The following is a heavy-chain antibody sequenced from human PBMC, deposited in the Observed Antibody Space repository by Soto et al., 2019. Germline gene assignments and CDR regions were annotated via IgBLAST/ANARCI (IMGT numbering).Heavy chain of an antibody. V-gene: IGHV4-4*02. Sequence: SETLSLTCAVSGGSISSSNGWSWVRQPPGKGLEWIGEIYHSGSTNYNSSLKSRVTISVDKSKNQFSLKLSSVTAADTAVYYCARVPRGYSGYGYGIDYWGQGTLVTVSS. D-gene: IGHD5-12*01. J-gene: IGHJ4*02. CDR2: IYHSGST. CDR3: ARVPRGYSGYGYGIDY. CDR1: GGSISSSNG.